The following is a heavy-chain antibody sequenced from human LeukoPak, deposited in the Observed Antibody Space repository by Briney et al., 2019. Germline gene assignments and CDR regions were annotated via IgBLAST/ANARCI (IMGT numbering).Heavy chain of an antibody. CDR3: ARGPLYYGSGSYYRF. CDR2: INHSGST. CDR1: GGSFSGYY. J-gene: IGHJ4*02. Sequence: SETLSLTCAVYGGSFSGYYWSWIRQPPGKGLEWIGEINHSGSTNYNPPLKSRVTISVDTSKNQFSLKLSSVTAADTAVYYCARGPLYYGSGSYYRFGGQGTLVTVSS. D-gene: IGHD3-10*01. V-gene: IGHV4-34*01.